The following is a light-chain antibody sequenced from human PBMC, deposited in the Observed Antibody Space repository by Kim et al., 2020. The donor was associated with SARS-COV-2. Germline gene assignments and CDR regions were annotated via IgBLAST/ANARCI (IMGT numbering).Light chain of an antibody. J-gene: IGLJ1*01. V-gene: IGLV1-44*01. CDR3: AAWDDSLHGYV. CDR2: TKN. CDR1: SANLGRKT. Sequence: GQRVTSACSGGSANLGRKTVNWYQHRPGTTPKLLVQTKNQRPPGVPDRFSGSKSGTTASLAISGLQSDDEADYYCAAWDDSLHGYVFGTGTKVTVL.